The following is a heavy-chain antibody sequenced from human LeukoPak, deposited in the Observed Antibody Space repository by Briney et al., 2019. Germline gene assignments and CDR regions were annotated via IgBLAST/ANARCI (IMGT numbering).Heavy chain of an antibody. CDR3: AKDPRLLRFLEWLPNFDY. CDR2: ISGSGGST. D-gene: IGHD3-3*01. J-gene: IGHJ4*02. V-gene: IGHV3-23*01. Sequence: GGSLRLSCAASGFTFSSYAMSWVRQAPGKGLDWVSAISGSGGSTYYADSVKGRFTISRDNSKNTLYLQMNSLRAEDTAVYYCAKDPRLLRFLEWLPNFDYWGQGTLVTVSS. CDR1: GFTFSSYA.